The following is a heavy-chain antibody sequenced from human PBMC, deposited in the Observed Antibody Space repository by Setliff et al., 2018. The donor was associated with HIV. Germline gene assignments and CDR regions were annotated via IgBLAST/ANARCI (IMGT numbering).Heavy chain of an antibody. CDR3: ARLRPSVADRSYFDH. J-gene: IGHJ4*02. CDR1: GGSFSTYY. D-gene: IGHD6-19*01. CDR2: VHSTGTT. V-gene: IGHV4-4*07. Sequence: SETLSLTCTVSGGSFSTYYWSWIRQPAGEGLEYIGRVHSTGTTIYNPSLKSRVTMSVDSSKNQFSLKVNSVTAADTAVYYCARLRPSVADRSYFDHWGQGTLVTVSS.